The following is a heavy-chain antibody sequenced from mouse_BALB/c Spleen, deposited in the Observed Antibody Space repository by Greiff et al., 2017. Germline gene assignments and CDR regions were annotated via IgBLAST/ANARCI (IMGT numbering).Heavy chain of an antibody. D-gene: IGHD1-1*01. V-gene: IGHV2-9-2*01. Sequence: VQLQESGPGLVAPSQSLSITCTVSGFSLTSYDISWIRQPPGKGLEWLGVIWTGGGTNYNSAFMSRLSISKDNSKSQVFLKMNSLQTDDTAIYYCVRGPFTVVAKGVGMDYWGQGTSVTVSS. CDR3: VRGPFTVVAKGVGMDY. J-gene: IGHJ4*01. CDR1: GFSLTSYD. CDR2: IWTGGGT.